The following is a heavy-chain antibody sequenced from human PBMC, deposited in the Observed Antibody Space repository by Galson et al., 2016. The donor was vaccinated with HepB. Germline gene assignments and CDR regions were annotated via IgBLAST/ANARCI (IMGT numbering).Heavy chain of an antibody. CDR3: ARWLRFYHRGYYYGMDV. CDR2: IYYSGST. J-gene: IGHJ6*02. V-gene: IGHV4-59*01. CDR1: GGSISSYY. Sequence: SETLSLTCTVSGGSISSYYWSWIRQPPGKGLEWIGYIYYSGSTNYNPSLKSRVTISVDTSKNQFSLKLSSVTAADTAVYYCARWLRFYHRGYYYGMDVWGQGTTVTVSS. D-gene: IGHD5-12*01.